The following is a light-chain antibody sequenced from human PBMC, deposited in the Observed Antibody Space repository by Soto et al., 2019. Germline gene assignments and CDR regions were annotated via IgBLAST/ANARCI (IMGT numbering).Light chain of an antibody. V-gene: IGKV1-5*03. CDR3: QQYNSISPWT. CDR2: KAS. Sequence: DIQMTQSPSTLSASVGDRVTITCRASQSISSWLAWYQQKPGKAPKLLIYKASSLESGVPSRFSGSGSGTEFPLTISSLQPDDFATYYCQQYNSISPWTFGQGTKVEIK. CDR1: QSISSW. J-gene: IGKJ1*01.